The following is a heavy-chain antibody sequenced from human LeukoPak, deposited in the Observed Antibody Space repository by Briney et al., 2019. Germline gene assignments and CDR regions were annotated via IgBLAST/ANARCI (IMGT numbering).Heavy chain of an antibody. CDR1: GFTFSRNW. D-gene: IGHD6-13*01. CDR3: ARIGYSSSCFDY. CDR2: IKQDGSEK. V-gene: IGHV3-7*01. J-gene: IGHJ4*02. Sequence: PVGSLRLSCAASGFTFSRNWMSCVRQTPGKGLEWVANIKQDGSEKDYVDSMKGRFTISRDNAKNSVYLQMNSLRAEDTAVYYCARIGYSSSCFDYWGQGTVVTVSS.